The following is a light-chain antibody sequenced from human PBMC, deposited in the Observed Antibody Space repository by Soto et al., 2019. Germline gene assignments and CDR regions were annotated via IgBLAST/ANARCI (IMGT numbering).Light chain of an antibody. CDR2: GAS. CDR3: QQYGSSPWT. J-gene: IGKJ1*01. CDR1: QSVSSSY. V-gene: IGKV3-20*01. Sequence: EIVLTQSPGTLSLSPGERATLSCRASQSVSSSYLAWYQQKPGQARRLLIYGASSRATGIPDRFSGSGSGTDFTLTISRLEPEDFAVYYCQQYGSSPWTFGQGTKVDI.